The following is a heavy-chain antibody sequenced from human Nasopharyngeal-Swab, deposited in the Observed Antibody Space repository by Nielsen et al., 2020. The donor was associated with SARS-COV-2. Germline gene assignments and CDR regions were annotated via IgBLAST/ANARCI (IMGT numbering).Heavy chain of an antibody. CDR3: ARANSGWYYFDY. CDR1: GFTFDDYA. V-gene: IGHV3-9*01. D-gene: IGHD6-19*01. J-gene: IGHJ4*02. CDR2: ISWNSGSI. Sequence: LSLTCAASGFTFDDYAMHWVRQAPGKGLEWVSGISWNSGSIGYADSVKGRFTISRDNAKNSLYLQMNSLRAEDTALYYCARANSGWYYFDYWGQGTLVTVSS.